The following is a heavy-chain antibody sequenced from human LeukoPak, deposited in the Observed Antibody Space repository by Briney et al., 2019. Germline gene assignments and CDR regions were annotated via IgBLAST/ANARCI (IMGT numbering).Heavy chain of an antibody. Sequence: GRSLRLSCAASGFTFSSYGMHWVRQAPGKGLEWVAVISYDGSNKYYADSVKGRFTISRDNSKNTLYLRMNSLRAEDTAVYYCAKEGQQLVGYYFDYWGQGTLVTVSS. CDR1: GFTFSSYG. V-gene: IGHV3-30*18. J-gene: IGHJ4*02. D-gene: IGHD6-13*01. CDR2: ISYDGSNK. CDR3: AKEGQQLVGYYFDY.